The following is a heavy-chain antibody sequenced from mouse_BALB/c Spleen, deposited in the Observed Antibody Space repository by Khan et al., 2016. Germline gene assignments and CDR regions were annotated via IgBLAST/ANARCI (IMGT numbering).Heavy chain of an antibody. D-gene: IGHD1-1*01. V-gene: IGHV1-9*01. CDR3: AGYYYGSSYGAMDY. CDR2: ILPGSGST. Sequence: QVQLQQSGAELMKPGASVKISCKATGYTFSSYWIEWVKQRPGHGLEWIGEILPGSGSTNYNEKFKGKATFTADTSSNTAYMKLSSLTSEDSAVYYCAGYYYGSSYGAMDYWSQGTSVTVSS. J-gene: IGHJ4*01. CDR1: GYTFSSYW.